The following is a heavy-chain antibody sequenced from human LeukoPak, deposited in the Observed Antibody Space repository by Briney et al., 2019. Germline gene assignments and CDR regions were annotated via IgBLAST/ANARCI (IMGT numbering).Heavy chain of an antibody. J-gene: IGHJ3*02. CDR2: VYYSGIT. V-gene: IGHV4-61*05. D-gene: IGHD1/OR15-1a*01. Sequence: PSETLSLTCTVSGGSISTSNYYWGWIRQPPGKGLEWIGYVYYSGITNFKPSLKSRGTISVDTSKNQFSLKLSSVTAADTAVYYCARLEHGAFDIWGQGTMVTVSS. CDR1: GGSISTSNYY. CDR3: ARLEHGAFDI.